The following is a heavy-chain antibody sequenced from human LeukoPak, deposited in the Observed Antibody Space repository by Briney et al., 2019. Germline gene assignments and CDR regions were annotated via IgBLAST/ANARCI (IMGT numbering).Heavy chain of an antibody. J-gene: IGHJ4*02. V-gene: IGHV1-69*04. CDR3: ASEIPAAGITY. Sequence: SVKVSCKASGYSFTTYGLNWVRQAPGQGLEWMGRIIPILGIANYAQKFQGRVTITADKSTSTAYMELSSLRSEDTAVYYCASEIPAAGITYWGQGTLVTVSS. CDR1: GYSFTTYG. D-gene: IGHD6-13*01. CDR2: IIPILGIA.